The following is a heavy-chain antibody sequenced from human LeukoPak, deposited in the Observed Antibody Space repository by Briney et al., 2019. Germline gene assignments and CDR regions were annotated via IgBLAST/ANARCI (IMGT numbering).Heavy chain of an antibody. CDR3: ARAYCGGDCYYYYYGMDV. D-gene: IGHD2-21*02. CDR2: IFSGGST. V-gene: IGHV3-53*01. J-gene: IGHJ6*02. Sequence: GGSLRLSCAASGFTFSDYYMGWVRQAPGRGLEWVSVIFSGGSTYYADSVKGRFTISRDNSKNTLYLQMNSLKAEDTAVYYCARAYCGGDCYYYYYGMDVWGQGTTVTVSS. CDR1: GFTFSDYY.